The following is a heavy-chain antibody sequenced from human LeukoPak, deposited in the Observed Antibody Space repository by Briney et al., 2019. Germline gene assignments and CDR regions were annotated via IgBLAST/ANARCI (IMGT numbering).Heavy chain of an antibody. J-gene: IGHJ6*02. CDR1: GGSISSYY. Sequence: SETLSLTCTVSGGSISSYYWSWIRQPPGKGLEWIGYIYYSGSTNYNPSLKSRVTISVDTSKNQFSLKLSSVTAADTAVYYCATDSRPLWFGDLKENYGMDVWGQGTTVTVSS. D-gene: IGHD3-10*01. V-gene: IGHV4-59*12. CDR3: ATDSRPLWFGDLKENYGMDV. CDR2: IYYSGST.